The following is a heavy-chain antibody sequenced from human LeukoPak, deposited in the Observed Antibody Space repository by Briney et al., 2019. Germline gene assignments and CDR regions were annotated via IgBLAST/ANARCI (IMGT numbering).Heavy chain of an antibody. D-gene: IGHD1-26*01. Sequence: PGGSLRLSCAASGFTFSSYSMNWVRQAPGKGLEWVSSIGSSSSYIHYADSVKGRFTISRDNAKNSLYLQMNSLRAEDTAVYYCARVIVGATEDAFDIWGQGTMVTVSS. CDR2: IGSSSSYI. CDR1: GFTFSSYS. V-gene: IGHV3-21*01. J-gene: IGHJ3*02. CDR3: ARVIVGATEDAFDI.